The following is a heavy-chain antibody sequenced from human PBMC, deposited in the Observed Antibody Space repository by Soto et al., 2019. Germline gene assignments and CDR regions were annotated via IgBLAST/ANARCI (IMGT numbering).Heavy chain of an antibody. CDR3: ARGSVVMVAFEGAPRSY. J-gene: IGHJ4*02. D-gene: IGHD2-15*01. CDR1: GYTFTGYY. Sequence: QVQLVQSGAEVKKPGASVKVSCKASGYTFTGYYMHWVRQAPGQGLEWMGWINPNSGGTNYAQKFQAWVPMTRETSIRTAYMEVRRVRSDDTAVYYCARGSVVMVAFEGAPRSYWGQGTLVTVSS. V-gene: IGHV1-2*04. CDR2: INPNSGGT.